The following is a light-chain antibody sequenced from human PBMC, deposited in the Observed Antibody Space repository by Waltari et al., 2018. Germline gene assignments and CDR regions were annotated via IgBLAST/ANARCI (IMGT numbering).Light chain of an antibody. J-gene: IGKJ1*01. V-gene: IGKV3-20*01. CDR1: QSVSRA. CDR3: QHYLRLPAT. CDR2: GAS. Sequence: IAFTQSPGTSSLPPGARSARSCRASQSVSRALAWYQQKPCQAPRLLIYGASNRATGIPDRFSGSGSGTDFSLTISSLEPEDFAVYYCQHYLRLPATFGQGTKVEIK.